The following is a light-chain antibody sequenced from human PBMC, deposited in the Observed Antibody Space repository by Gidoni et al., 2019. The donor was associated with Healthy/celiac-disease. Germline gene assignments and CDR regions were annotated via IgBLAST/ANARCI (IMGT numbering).Light chain of an antibody. Sequence: EIVLTQSPGTLSLSPGERATLSCRASQSVSSSYLAWYQQKPGQAPRLLIYGASRRATGIPDRFSGSGSGTEFTLTINRLEPEDFAVYYCQQYGSSPPMHTFGQGTKLEIK. J-gene: IGKJ2*01. CDR2: GAS. CDR3: QQYGSSPPMHT. V-gene: IGKV3-20*01. CDR1: QSVSSSY.